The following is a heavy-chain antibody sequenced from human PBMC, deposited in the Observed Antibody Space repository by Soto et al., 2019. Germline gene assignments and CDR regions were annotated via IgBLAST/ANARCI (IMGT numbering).Heavy chain of an antibody. D-gene: IGHD5-12*01. CDR2: ISPGSRYP. V-gene: IGHV3-11*06. J-gene: IGHJ6*02. Sequence: GGSLRLSCAGSGFTFGDSYMSWIRQAPGKGLEWLSYISPGSRYPAYADSVKGRFTISRDSAKTSLYLQMNSLRAEDTSVYFCARGGNGYENWPPYYYYGMDVWGQGTTVTVSS. CDR3: ARGGNGYENWPPYYYYGMDV. CDR1: GFTFGDSY.